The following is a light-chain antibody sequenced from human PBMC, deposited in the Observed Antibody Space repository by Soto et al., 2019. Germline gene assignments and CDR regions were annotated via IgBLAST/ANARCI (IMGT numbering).Light chain of an antibody. V-gene: IGKV1-5*03. CDR2: NAS. J-gene: IGKJ1*01. CDR3: QHYNSYSEA. CDR1: QTISSW. Sequence: DIQMTQSPSNLSGSVGDRVHITFRASQTISSWLAWYAQKPGKAPKLLIYNASSLKSGVPSRFSGSGSGTEFTLTISSLQPDDFATYYCQHYNSYSEAFGQGTKV.